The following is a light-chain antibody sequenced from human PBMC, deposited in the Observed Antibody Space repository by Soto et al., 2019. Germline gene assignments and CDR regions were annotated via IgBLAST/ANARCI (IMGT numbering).Light chain of an antibody. Sequence: ERVMTQAPATLSVSPGERATLSCRASQSVSSDLAWYQQKPGQGPRLLIYGEFNRATGVPSSFSGSGSGTEFTLTISSLQSEDFAVYYCQQYNNWPLTFGGGTKVEIK. J-gene: IGKJ4*01. CDR2: GEF. V-gene: IGKV3-15*01. CDR3: QQYNNWPLT. CDR1: QSVSSD.